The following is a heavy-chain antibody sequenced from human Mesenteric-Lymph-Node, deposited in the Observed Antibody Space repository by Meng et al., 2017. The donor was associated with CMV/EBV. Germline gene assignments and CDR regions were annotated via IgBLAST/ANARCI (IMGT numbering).Heavy chain of an antibody. CDR3: ARGFASSSSWYVDY. D-gene: IGHD6-13*01. V-gene: IGHV4-39*07. J-gene: IGHJ4*02. CDR2: IYYSGST. Sequence: SETLSLTCTVSGGSISSSSYYWGWIRQPPGKGLEWIGSIYYSGSTYYNPSLKSRVTISVDTSKNQFSLKLSSVTAADTAVYYCARGFASSSSWYVDYWGQGTLVTVSS. CDR1: GGSISSSSYY.